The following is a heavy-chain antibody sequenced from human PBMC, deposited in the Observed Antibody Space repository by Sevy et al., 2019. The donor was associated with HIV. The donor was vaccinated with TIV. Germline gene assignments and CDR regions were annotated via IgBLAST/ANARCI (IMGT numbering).Heavy chain of an antibody. CDR2: ISGSGYLT. Sequence: GGSLRLSCAASGFTFSSYAMSWVRQAPGKGLEWVSAISGSGYLTYYTDSVKGRFTISRDNSKNTLDLQMNSLRAEDTAVYYGAKEGGGYYYDSSGLFDYWGQGTLVTVSS. CDR3: AKEGGGYYYDSSGLFDY. V-gene: IGHV3-23*01. CDR1: GFTFSSYA. J-gene: IGHJ4*02. D-gene: IGHD3-22*01.